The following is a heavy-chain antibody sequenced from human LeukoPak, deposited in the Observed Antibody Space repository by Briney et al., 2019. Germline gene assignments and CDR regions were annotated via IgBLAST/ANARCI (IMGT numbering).Heavy chain of an antibody. J-gene: IGHJ4*02. Sequence: GGSLRLSCATSGFTVSSTYMSWVRQAPGKGLEWVSVFYGGDTTYYANSVKGRFTISRDSSKNMLYLQMNSLRAEDTAVYYCARRLLTGYYEFWGQGTLVTVSS. V-gene: IGHV3-66*01. D-gene: IGHD3-9*01. CDR3: ARRLLTGYYEF. CDR1: GFTVSSTY. CDR2: FYGGDTT.